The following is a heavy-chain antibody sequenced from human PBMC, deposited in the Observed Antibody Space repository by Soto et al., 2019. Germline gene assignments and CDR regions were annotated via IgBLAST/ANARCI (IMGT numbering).Heavy chain of an antibody. CDR1: GYTITGYY. V-gene: IGHV1-2*04. CDR2: INPNSGGT. D-gene: IGHD6-13*01. CDR3: AADRIAAAGTQFDYYYGMDV. J-gene: IGHJ6*02. Sequence: ASVKVSCKASGYTITGYYMHWVRQAHGQGLEWVGWINPNSGGTNYAQKFQGWVTMTRDTSISTAYMELSSLRSEDTAVYYCAADRIAAAGTQFDYYYGMDVWGQGTTVTVS.